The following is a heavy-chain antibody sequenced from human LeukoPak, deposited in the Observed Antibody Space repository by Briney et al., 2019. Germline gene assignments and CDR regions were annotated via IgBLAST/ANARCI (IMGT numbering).Heavy chain of an antibody. Sequence: PGGSLRLSCAASGFTFSSCGFNWVRQAPGKGLEWVTSIGPTGTDRYYADSVRGRFTISRDNAKNSMYLQMDSLRDEDTAVYYCATETIGRHYDYWGQGTLLTVSS. CDR3: ATETIGRHYDY. CDR2: IGPTGTDR. CDR1: GFTFSSCG. D-gene: IGHD1-14*01. V-gene: IGHV3-21*01. J-gene: IGHJ4*02.